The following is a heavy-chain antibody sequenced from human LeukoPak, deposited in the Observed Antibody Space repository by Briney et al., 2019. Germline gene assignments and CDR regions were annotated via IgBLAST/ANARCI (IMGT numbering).Heavy chain of an antibody. Sequence: GGSLRLSCAASGFAFSSYAMSWVRQAPGKGLEWVSAISGSGGSTYYADSVKGRFTISRDNSKNTLYLQMNSLRAEDTAVYYCAKDGPEGLSHNWFDPWGQGTLVTVSS. V-gene: IGHV3-23*01. CDR3: AKDGPEGLSHNWFDP. CDR2: ISGSGGST. CDR1: GFAFSSYA. J-gene: IGHJ5*02.